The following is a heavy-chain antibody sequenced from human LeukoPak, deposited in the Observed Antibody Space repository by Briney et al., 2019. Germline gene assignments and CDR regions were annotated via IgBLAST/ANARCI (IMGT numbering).Heavy chain of an antibody. J-gene: IGHJ6*01. V-gene: IGHV5-51*01. CDR1: GYMFTSYW. D-gene: IGHD6-13*01. Sequence: GESLKISCKGSGYMFTSYWIGWVRQMPGKSVEWMGIIFPGDSNTRYSPSFQGQVTISADKSISTAYLQWSSLKASDTAMYYCARQNEYSSSSDRRIYYYYGKEVWGQGATVTVSS. CDR2: IFPGDSNT. CDR3: ARQNEYSSSSDRRIYYYYGKEV.